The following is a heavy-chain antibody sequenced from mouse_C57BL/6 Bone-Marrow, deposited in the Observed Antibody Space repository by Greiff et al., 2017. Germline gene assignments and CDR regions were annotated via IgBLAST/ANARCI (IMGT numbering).Heavy chain of an antibody. V-gene: IGHV1-82*01. J-gene: IGHJ3*01. D-gene: IGHD1-2*01. CDR1: GYAFSSSW. CDR2: INPGDGDT. Sequence: QVHVQQSGPELVKPGASVKISCKASGYAFSSSWMNWVKQRPGKGLEWIGRINPGDGDTNYNEKFKGKATLTEDKSSSTAYMQHSSLTSEDSAVYCWAHDYVAYWGEGTLFTGSA. CDR3: AHDYVAY.